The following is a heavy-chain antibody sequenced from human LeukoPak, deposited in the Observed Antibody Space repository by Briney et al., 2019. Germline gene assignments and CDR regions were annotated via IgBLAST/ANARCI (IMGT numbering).Heavy chain of an antibody. Sequence: SETLSLTCTVSGGSISSGGYYWSWIRQHPGKGLEWIGYIYYSGSTYYNPSLKSRVTISVDTSKNQFSLKLSSVTAADTAVYYCARGKVGLRFLEWFNYYYYGMNVWGQGTTVTVSS. V-gene: IGHV4-31*03. D-gene: IGHD3-3*01. CDR2: IYYSGST. CDR1: GGSISSGGYY. CDR3: ARGKVGLRFLEWFNYYYYGMNV. J-gene: IGHJ6*02.